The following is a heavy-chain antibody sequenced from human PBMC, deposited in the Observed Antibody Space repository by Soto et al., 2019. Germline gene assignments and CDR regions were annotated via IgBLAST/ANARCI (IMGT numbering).Heavy chain of an antibody. CDR1: GFTFSSYG. D-gene: IGHD1-20*01. CDR3: AREPYTSSTSFDY. V-gene: IGHV3-33*01. J-gene: IGHJ4*02. Sequence: GGSLRLSCAASGFTFSSYGMHWVRQAPGKGLEWVAVIWYDGSNKYYADSVKGRFTISRDNSKNTLYLQMNSLRAEDTAVYYCAREPYTSSTSFDYWGLGTLVTVSS. CDR2: IWYDGSNK.